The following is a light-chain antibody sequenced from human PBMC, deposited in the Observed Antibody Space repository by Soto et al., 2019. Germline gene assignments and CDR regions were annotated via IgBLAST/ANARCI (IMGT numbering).Light chain of an antibody. CDR1: SSNIGSNT. J-gene: IGLJ2*01. CDR3: EAWDDSLDGPV. Sequence: QSVLTQPPSASGTPGQRVTISCSGSSSNIGSNTVNWYQQLPGTAPKLLNYINNQRPSGVPDRFSGSKSGTSASLAISGLQSEDEADYYCEAWDDSLDGPVFGGGTKVTVL. V-gene: IGLV1-44*01. CDR2: INN.